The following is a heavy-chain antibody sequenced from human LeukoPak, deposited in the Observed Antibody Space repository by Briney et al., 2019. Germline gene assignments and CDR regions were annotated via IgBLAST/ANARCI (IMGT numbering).Heavy chain of an antibody. CDR1: GYTFTNYG. J-gene: IGHJ4*02. CDR3: VRILRTVVPAAMLFDY. CDR2: ISVFYGHT. D-gene: IGHD2-2*01. V-gene: IGHV1-18*01. Sequence: ASVKVSCTASGYTFTNYGISWVRQAPGQGLEWMGWISVFYGHTNYSENLQGRVTMTTDTSTSTAYMEVSGLRSDDTAVYYCVRILRTVVPAAMLFDYWGQGTLVTVSS.